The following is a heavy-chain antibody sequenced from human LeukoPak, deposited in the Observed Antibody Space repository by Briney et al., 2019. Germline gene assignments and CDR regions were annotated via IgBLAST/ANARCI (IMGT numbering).Heavy chain of an antibody. D-gene: IGHD6-19*01. V-gene: IGHV3-48*01. CDR2: ISSSSSTI. CDR1: GFTFSTYS. Sequence: PGGSLRLSCAVSGFTFSTYSMNWVRQAPGKGLEWVSYISSSSSTIYYADSVKGRFTISRDNAKNSLYLQMSRLRAEDTAVYYCVNQISGWVYWGQGTLVTVSS. CDR3: VNQISGWVY. J-gene: IGHJ4*02.